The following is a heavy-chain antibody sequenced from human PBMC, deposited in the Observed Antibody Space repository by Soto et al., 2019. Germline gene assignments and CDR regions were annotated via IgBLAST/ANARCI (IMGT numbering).Heavy chain of an antibody. J-gene: IGHJ4*02. CDR3: ARVPGYGKYYLDY. CDR1: GYTFSSYG. CDR2: ISVNHDNT. V-gene: IGHV1-18*01. D-gene: IGHD3-9*01. Sequence: QVQLVQSGAEVKKPGASVKLSCKASGYTFSSYGISWVRQAPGEGLEWMGWISVNHDNTKYARKLQDRVTMTTDTSTGTAYMELRSLRYDDTAYYFCARVPGYGKYYLDYWGQGTLVTVSS.